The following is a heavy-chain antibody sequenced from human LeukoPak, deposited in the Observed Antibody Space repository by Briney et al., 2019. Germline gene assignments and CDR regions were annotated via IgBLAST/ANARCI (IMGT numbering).Heavy chain of an antibody. Sequence: PSETLSLTCTVSGGSISSSSYYWGWIRQPPGKGLEWIGSIYYSGSTYYNPSLKSRVTISVDTSKNQFSLKLSSVTAADTAVYYCARPPPYMGAFDIWGQGTMVTVSS. CDR1: GGSISSSSYY. CDR2: IYYSGST. D-gene: IGHD2-21*01. CDR3: ARPPPYMGAFDI. J-gene: IGHJ3*02. V-gene: IGHV4-39*01.